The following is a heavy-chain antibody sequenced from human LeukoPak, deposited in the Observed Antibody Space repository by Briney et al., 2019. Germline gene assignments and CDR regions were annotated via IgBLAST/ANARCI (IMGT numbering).Heavy chain of an antibody. J-gene: IGHJ4*02. D-gene: IGHD5-18*01. CDR1: GFTFSSYS. Sequence: GGSLRLSCAASGFTFSSYSMNWVRQAPGKGLGWVSAISGSGGSTYYADSVKGRFTISRDNSKNTLYLQMNSLRAEDTAVYYCAKLTPRLWDYWGQGTLVTVSS. CDR2: ISGSGGST. CDR3: AKLTPRLWDY. V-gene: IGHV3-23*01.